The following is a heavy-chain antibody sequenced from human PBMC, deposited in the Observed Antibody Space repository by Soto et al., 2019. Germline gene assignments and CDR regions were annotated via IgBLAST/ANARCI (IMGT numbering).Heavy chain of an antibody. Sequence: QVQLQESGPGLVKPSQTLSLTCTVSGGSISSGGYYWSWIRQHPGKGLEWIGYIYYSGSTYYNPSLQSRVTISVDTSKNQFSLKLSSVTAADTAVYYCARLGNDFWSGYPNWFDPWGQGTLVTVSS. D-gene: IGHD3-3*01. V-gene: IGHV4-31*03. J-gene: IGHJ5*02. CDR2: IYYSGST. CDR1: GGSISSGGYY. CDR3: ARLGNDFWSGYPNWFDP.